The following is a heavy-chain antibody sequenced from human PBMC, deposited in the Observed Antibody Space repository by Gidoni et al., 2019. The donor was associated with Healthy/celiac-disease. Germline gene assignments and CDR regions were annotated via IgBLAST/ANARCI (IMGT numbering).Heavy chain of an antibody. Sequence: QLQMQESGPGLVKPSETLSLTCTVYGGSIRSSSSYWGWIRQPPGRGLEWLGSIYYSGSTYYNPTLKSRVTISVDTSKNQFSLKLSSVTAADTAVYYCARQRIVVVPAATQNWFDPWGQGTLVTVSS. CDR3: ARQRIVVVPAATQNWFDP. CDR2: IYYSGST. D-gene: IGHD2-2*01. J-gene: IGHJ5*02. V-gene: IGHV4-39*01. CDR1: GGSIRSSSSY.